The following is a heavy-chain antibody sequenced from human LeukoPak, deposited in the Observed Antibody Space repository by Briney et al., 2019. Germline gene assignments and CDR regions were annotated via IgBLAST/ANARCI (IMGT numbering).Heavy chain of an antibody. CDR2: IDGGGSTT. D-gene: IGHD3-22*01. CDR1: GFTFSSYW. V-gene: IGHV3-74*01. J-gene: IGHJ4*01. CDR3: ARGPGSSGGAYVGDY. Sequence: GGSLRLSCAASGFTFSSYWMHWVRQVPGKGLVWVSRIDGGGSTTNYADPVKGRFSISRDNAKSTLYLQMNSLRAEDTAVYYCARGPGSSGGAYVGDYWGHGTLVTVSS.